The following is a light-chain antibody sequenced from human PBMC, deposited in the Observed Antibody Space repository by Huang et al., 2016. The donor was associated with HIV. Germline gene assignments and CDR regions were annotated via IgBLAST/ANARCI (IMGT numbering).Light chain of an antibody. CDR1: QSISRY. J-gene: IGKJ2*01. Sequence: DIQMTQSPSSLSASVGERVTITCQASQSISRYLIWYQQKPGKAPKVLIHSASSLQSGVPSRFSGSGSGTDFTLTISRQTEDFATYYCQQSYSSPPTFGQGTKVEIK. CDR2: SAS. CDR3: QQSYSSPPT. V-gene: IGKV1-39*01.